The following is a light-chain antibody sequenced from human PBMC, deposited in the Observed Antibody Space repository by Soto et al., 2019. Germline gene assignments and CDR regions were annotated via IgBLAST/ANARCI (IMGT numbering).Light chain of an antibody. J-gene: IGLJ3*02. CDR1: NSDIGGYDY. CDR2: GVT. CDR3: TSYTRITTVV. V-gene: IGLV2-14*01. Sequence: QSALTQPASVSGSAGQSITISCTGTNSDIGGYDYVSWYQHHPPKAPKLLIYGVTNRPSGVSDRFSGSKSGNTASLTVSGLQAEDEADYYCTSYTRITTVVFGGGTQLTVL.